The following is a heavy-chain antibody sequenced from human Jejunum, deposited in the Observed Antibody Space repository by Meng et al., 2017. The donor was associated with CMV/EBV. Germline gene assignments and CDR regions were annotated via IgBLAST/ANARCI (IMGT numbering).Heavy chain of an antibody. CDR3: TTLYGDSIS. J-gene: IGHJ4*02. CDR1: GGSIRNYQL. D-gene: IGHD4-17*01. CDR2: IYHSGRT. V-gene: IGHV4-4*02. Sequence: QVRLQALGPGLVTPSGTPSLTFDVSGGSIRNYQLRCWVRQAPGKGLEWIREIYHSGRTNYKQSVKSRVSMSVDKSQNHFSLRLSSVTAADTAVYYCTTLYGDSISWGQGTLVTVSS.